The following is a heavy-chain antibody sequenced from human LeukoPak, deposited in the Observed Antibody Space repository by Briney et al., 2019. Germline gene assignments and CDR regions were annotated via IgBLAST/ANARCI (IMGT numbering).Heavy chain of an antibody. CDR2: IIPILGIA. CDR3: ARGGRMVRGVIIDY. CDR1: GGTFSSYA. D-gene: IGHD3-10*01. Sequence: LVKVSCKASGGTFSSYAISWVRQAPGQGLEWMGRIIPILGIANYAQKFQGRVTITADKSTSTAYMELSSLRSEDTAVYYCARGGRMVRGVIIDYWGQGTLVTVSS. V-gene: IGHV1-69*04. J-gene: IGHJ4*02.